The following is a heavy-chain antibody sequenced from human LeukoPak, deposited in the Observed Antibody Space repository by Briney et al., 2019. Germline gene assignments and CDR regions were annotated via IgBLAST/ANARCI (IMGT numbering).Heavy chain of an antibody. CDR1: GGSISSSTYY. Sequence: SETLSLTCSVSGGSISSSTYYWGWIRQPPGKGLEWIGSISYSGGTYYNPSLKSRVTISVDMSNNQFSLKVSSVTAADTAVYYCARQTGSGLFILPGGQGTLVTVSS. J-gene: IGHJ4*02. V-gene: IGHV4-39*07. CDR3: ARQTGSGLFILP. D-gene: IGHD3/OR15-3a*01. CDR2: ISYSGGT.